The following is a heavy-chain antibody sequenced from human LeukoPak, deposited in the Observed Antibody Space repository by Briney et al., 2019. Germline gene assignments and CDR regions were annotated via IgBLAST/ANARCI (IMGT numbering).Heavy chain of an antibody. Sequence: SETLSLTCTVSGGSISSSSYYWGWIRQPPGKGLEWIGSIYYSGSTYYNPSLKSRVTISVDTSKNQFSLKLSSVTAADTAVYYCARGYQGGFDYWGQGTLVTVSS. CDR2: IYYSGST. V-gene: IGHV4-39*07. CDR3: ARGYQGGFDY. D-gene: IGHD1-14*01. CDR1: GGSISSSSYY. J-gene: IGHJ4*02.